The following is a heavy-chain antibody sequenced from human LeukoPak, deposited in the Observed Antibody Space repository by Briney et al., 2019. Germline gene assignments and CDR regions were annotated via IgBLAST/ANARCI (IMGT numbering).Heavy chain of an antibody. CDR3: AKHGELLSWFDP. CDR1: GGSISSSSYY. D-gene: IGHD1-26*01. CDR2: IYYSGST. V-gene: IGHV4-39*01. Sequence: SETLSLTCTVSGGSISSSSYYWGWIRQPPGKGLEWIGSIYYSGSTYYNPSLKSRVTISVDTSKNHFSLKLRSVTAADAAVYYCAKHGELLSWFDPWGQGTQVTVSS. J-gene: IGHJ5*02.